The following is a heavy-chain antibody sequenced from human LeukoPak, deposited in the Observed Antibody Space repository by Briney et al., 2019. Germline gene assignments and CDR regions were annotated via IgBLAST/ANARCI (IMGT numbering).Heavy chain of an antibody. V-gene: IGHV3-48*03. J-gene: IGHJ6*02. CDR3: ARRRESSASYFYDYYGLDV. CDR1: GFMLKIFE. CDR2: ISSGGSTK. D-gene: IGHD3-22*01. Sequence: PGGSLRLSCAASGFMLKIFEMNWVRQAPGKGLQWVSYISSGGSTKYYADSVKGRFTISRDNAKNSLYLQMTSLRGEDTAVYYCARRRESSASYFYDYYGLDVWGPGTTVTVSS.